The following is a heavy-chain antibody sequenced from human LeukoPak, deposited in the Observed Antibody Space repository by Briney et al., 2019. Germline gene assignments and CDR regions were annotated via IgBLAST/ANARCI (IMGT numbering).Heavy chain of an antibody. D-gene: IGHD2-2*01. V-gene: IGHV4-59*12. Sequence: SETLSLTCTVSGGSISSYYWSWIRQPPGKGLEWIGNIYYSGSTNYNPSLKSRVTISVDTPKNQFSLKLSSVTAADTAVYYCARVPPLGYCSSTSCPNWFDPWGQGTLVTVSS. CDR3: ARVPPLGYCSSTSCPNWFDP. J-gene: IGHJ5*02. CDR2: IYYSGST. CDR1: GGSISSYY.